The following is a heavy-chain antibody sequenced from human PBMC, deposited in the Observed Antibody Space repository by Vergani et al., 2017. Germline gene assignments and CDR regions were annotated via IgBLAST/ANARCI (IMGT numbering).Heavy chain of an antibody. J-gene: IGHJ4*02. CDR3: AKAMDPYYFDY. V-gene: IGHV3-30*18. Sequence: VQLVESGGGVVQPGRSLRLSCAASGFTFSSYGMHWVRQAPGKGLEWVAVISYDGSNKYYADSVKGRFTISRDNSKNTLYLQMNSLRAEDTAVYYCAKAMDPYYFDYWGQGTLVTVSS. D-gene: IGHD2-2*03. CDR2: ISYDGSNK. CDR1: GFTFSSYG.